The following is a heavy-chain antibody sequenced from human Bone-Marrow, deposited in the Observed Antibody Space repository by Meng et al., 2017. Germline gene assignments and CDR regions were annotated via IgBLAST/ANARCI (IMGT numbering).Heavy chain of an antibody. CDR3: ARDDSSGYFGY. V-gene: IGHV3-21*01. CDR1: GFTFSNSW. CDR2: ISSSSSYI. D-gene: IGHD3-22*01. J-gene: IGHJ4*02. Sequence: GESLKISCIASGFTFSNSWTHWVRQVPGKGLVWVSSISSSSSYIYYADSVKGRFTISRDNAKNSLYLQMNSLRAEDTAVYYCARDDSSGYFGYWGQGTLVTVSS.